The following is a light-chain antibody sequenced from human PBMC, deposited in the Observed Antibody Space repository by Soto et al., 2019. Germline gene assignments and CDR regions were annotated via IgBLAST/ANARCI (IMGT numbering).Light chain of an antibody. Sequence: DIQMTQSPSTLSASIGDRVTITFRASQSISYWLAWYRQRPGKAPQLLIYDASSLESGVPSRFSGSRSGTEFTLTISNLQPDDFATYYCQQYNSYSLTFGGGTKV. CDR3: QQYNSYSLT. V-gene: IGKV1-5*01. J-gene: IGKJ4*01. CDR1: QSISYW. CDR2: DAS.